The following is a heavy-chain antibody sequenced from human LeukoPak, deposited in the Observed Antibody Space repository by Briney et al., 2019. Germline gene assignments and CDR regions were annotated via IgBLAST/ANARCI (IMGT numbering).Heavy chain of an antibody. D-gene: IGHD3-9*01. CDR3: ARGGRNTYYDILTGYDDEYFQH. J-gene: IGHJ1*01. Sequence: ASVKVTCKASGYTFTDYYMHWVRQAPGQGLEWMGWINPNSGGTNYAQKFQGRVTMTRDTSISTAYMELSRLRSDDTAVYYCARGGRNTYYDILTGYDDEYFQHWGQGTLVTVSS. CDR1: GYTFTDYY. V-gene: IGHV1-2*02. CDR2: INPNSGGT.